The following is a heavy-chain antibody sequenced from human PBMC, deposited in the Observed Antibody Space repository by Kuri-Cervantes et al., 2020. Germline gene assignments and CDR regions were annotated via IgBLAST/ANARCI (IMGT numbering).Heavy chain of an antibody. CDR3: ARGLYDILACMDV. Sequence: ASVKVSCKASGYTFTGYYMHWVRQAPGQGLEWMGWINPKSGGTNYAQKFQGWVTMTRDTSISTAYMELSRLRSDDTAVYYCARGLYDILACMDVWGQGTTVTVSS. CDR2: INPKSGGT. CDR1: GYTFTGYY. J-gene: IGHJ6*02. D-gene: IGHD3-9*01. V-gene: IGHV1-2*04.